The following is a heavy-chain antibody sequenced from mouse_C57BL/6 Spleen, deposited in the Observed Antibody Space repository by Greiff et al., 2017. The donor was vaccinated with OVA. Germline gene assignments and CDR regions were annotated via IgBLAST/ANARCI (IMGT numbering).Heavy chain of an antibody. Sequence: VQLQQSGAELVRPGASVKLSCTASGFNIKDYYMHWVKQRPEQGLEWIGRIDPEDGDTEYAPKFQGKATLTVDKPSSTAYMQLSSLTSEDSAVYYCARAYDYDILGYAMDYWGQGTSVTVSS. J-gene: IGHJ4*01. CDR1: GFNIKDYY. V-gene: IGHV14-1*01. D-gene: IGHD2-4*01. CDR2: IDPEDGDT. CDR3: ARAYDYDILGYAMDY.